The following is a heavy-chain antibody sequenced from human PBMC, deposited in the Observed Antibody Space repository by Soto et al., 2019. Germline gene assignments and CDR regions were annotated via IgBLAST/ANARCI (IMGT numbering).Heavy chain of an antibody. CDR2: IYYSGST. V-gene: IGHV4-59*01. Sequence: SETLSLTCTVSGGSISSYYWSWIRQPPGKGLEWIGYIYYSGSTNYNPSLKSRVTISVDTSKNQFSLKLSSVTAADTAVYYCARSARLAYDLTWAFEIWGQGTMVTVSS. CDR3: ARSARLAYDLTWAFEI. D-gene: IGHD3-22*01. CDR1: GGSISSYY. J-gene: IGHJ3*02.